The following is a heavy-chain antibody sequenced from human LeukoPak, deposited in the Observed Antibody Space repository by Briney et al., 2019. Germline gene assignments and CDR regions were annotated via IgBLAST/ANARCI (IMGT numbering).Heavy chain of an antibody. CDR2: IYTSGST. D-gene: IGHD2-8*01. J-gene: IGHJ4*02. V-gene: IGHV4-61*02. CDR3: ARGIVLMVYAEYYFDY. CDR1: GGSISSGSYY. Sequence: SETLSLTCTVSGGSISSGSYYWSWIRQPAGKGLEWIGRIYTSGSTNYNPSLKSRATISVDTSKNQFSLKLSSVPAADTAVYYCARGIVLMVYAEYYFDYWGQGTLVTVSS.